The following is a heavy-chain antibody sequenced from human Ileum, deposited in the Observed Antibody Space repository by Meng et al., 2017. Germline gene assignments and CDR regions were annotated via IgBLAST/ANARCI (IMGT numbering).Heavy chain of an antibody. V-gene: IGHV4-4*02. CDR1: GGSISNGKW. J-gene: IGHJ5*02. CDR3: ATYGSGFTPPLDP. Sequence: QVQLQESGPGLVKPSGTLSLTCAVSGGSISNGKWWSWVRQPPGKGLEWIGEISQSGTTNYYPSLNSRVSISLDKANNHLSLTLTSVTAADTVVYYCATYGSGFTPPLDPWGQGILVTVSS. D-gene: IGHD3-10*01. CDR2: ISQSGTT.